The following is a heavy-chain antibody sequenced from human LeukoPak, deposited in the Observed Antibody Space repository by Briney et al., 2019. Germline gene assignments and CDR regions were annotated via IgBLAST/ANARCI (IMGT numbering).Heavy chain of an antibody. CDR3: ARSSGWKYNIDY. Sequence: ASVKVSCKASGYTFNGYYKHWVRQAPGQGLEWMGWINPNSGGTNYAQKFQGRVTMTRDASISTAYMELSRLRSDDTAMYYCARSSGWKYNIDYWGQGTLVTVSS. CDR1: GYTFNGYY. J-gene: IGHJ4*02. CDR2: INPNSGGT. V-gene: IGHV1-2*02. D-gene: IGHD6-19*01.